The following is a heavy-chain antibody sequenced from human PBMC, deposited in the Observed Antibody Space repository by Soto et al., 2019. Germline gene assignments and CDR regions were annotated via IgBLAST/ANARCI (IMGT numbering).Heavy chain of an antibody. Sequence: SETLSLTSAASGGSISNGVYSWSWIRQPPGKGLEWIGYIYHSGSIYYNPSLKSRVTISVDRSKNQFSLKLSSVTAADTAVYYCARVPSYWGQGTLATVS. CDR1: GGSISNGVYS. CDR3: ARVPSY. J-gene: IGHJ4*02. CDR2: IYHSGSI. V-gene: IGHV4-30-2*01.